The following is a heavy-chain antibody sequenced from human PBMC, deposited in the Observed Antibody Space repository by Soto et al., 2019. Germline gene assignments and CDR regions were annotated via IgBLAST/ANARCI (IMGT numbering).Heavy chain of an antibody. CDR2: INPNSGGT. Sequence: GASVKVSCKASGYSFTDYHIHWVRQAPGQGLEWLGRINPNSGGTNYAQKFQGRVTMTRDTSISTAYMELSRLRSDDTAVYYCARDRFYDSSGYSDAFDIWGQGTMVTVSS. CDR1: GYSFTDYH. D-gene: IGHD3-22*01. J-gene: IGHJ3*02. CDR3: ARDRFYDSSGYSDAFDI. V-gene: IGHV1-2*06.